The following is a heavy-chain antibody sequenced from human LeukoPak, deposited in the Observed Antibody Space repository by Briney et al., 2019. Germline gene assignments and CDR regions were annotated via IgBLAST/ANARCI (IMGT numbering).Heavy chain of an antibody. CDR2: IHPNHADT. CDR1: AYTFSGFY. CDR3: ARSPHILTGENFDY. D-gene: IGHD3-9*01. V-gene: IGHV1-2*02. J-gene: IGHJ4*02. Sequence: ASVKVSSQAAAYTFSGFYIHWMRQAPGQGIEWMGWIHPNHADTNYAQKFQDRVSMTRDTCISTDYMRLSRLRSADTAVYYCARSPHILTGENFDYWGQGALLTVSS.